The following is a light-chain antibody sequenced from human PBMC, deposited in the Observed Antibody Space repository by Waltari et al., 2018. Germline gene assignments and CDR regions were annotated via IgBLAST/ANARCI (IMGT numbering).Light chain of an antibody. CDR3: CSYAGTWL. CDR1: NNDVGTYDL. CDR2: QGT. V-gene: IGLV2-23*01. J-gene: IGLJ3*02. Sequence: QSALTQPASMSASPGQSITISCTATNNDVGTYDLVSWYHQHPGRAPKLLIFQGTKRPSEVSGRFSGSKSADTASLTISGLQPEDEADYYCCSYAGTWLFGGGTKVTVL.